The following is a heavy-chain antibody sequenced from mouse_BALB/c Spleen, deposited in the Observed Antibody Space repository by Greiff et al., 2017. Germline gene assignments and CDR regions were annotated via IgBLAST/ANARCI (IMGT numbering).Heavy chain of an antibody. CDR1: GFNIKDYY. J-gene: IGHJ1*01. Sequence: VQLQQSGAELVRPGALVKLSCKASGFNIKDYYMHWVKQRPEQGLEWIGWIDPENGNTIYDPKFQGKASITADTSSNTAYLQLSSLTSEDTAVYYCARDYYGSSYQYFDVWGAGTTVTVSS. CDR3: ARDYYGSSYQYFDV. CDR2: IDPENGNT. D-gene: IGHD1-1*01. V-gene: IGHV14-1*02.